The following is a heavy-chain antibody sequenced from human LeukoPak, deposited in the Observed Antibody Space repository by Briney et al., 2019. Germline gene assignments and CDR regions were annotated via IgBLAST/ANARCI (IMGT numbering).Heavy chain of an antibody. CDR2: IYPGDSDT. Sequence: GESLKISCKGSGYSFTSYWIGWVRQMPGKGLEWMGIIYPGDSDTRYSPSFQGQVTISADKSISTAYLQWSSLKASDTAMYYCARHDCDSSGYYGDAFDIWGQGTMVTVSS. CDR3: ARHDCDSSGYYGDAFDI. V-gene: IGHV5-51*01. D-gene: IGHD3-22*01. J-gene: IGHJ3*02. CDR1: GYSFTSYW.